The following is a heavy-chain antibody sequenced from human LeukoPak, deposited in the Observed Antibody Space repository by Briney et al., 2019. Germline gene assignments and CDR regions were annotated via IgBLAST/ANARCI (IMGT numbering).Heavy chain of an antibody. Sequence: GGSLRLSCAASGFTFSSYSMNWVRQAPGKGLEWVSYISSSSSTIYYADSVKGRFTISRDNAKNSLYLQMNSLRDEDTAVYYCAREPYGSGSYQFDYWGQGTLVTASS. CDR2: ISSSSSTI. V-gene: IGHV3-48*02. J-gene: IGHJ4*02. D-gene: IGHD3-10*01. CDR1: GFTFSSYS. CDR3: AREPYGSGSYQFDY.